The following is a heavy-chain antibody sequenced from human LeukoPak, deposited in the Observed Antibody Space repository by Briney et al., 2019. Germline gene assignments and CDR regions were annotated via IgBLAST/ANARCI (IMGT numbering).Heavy chain of an antibody. CDR3: AKARRGIRDAFDI. D-gene: IGHD6-13*01. J-gene: IGHJ3*02. V-gene: IGHV3-30*18. Sequence: GGSLRLSCAASGFTFSSYGMHWVRQAPGKGLEWVAVISYDGSNKYYADSVKGRFTISRDNSKNTLYLQMNSLRAEDTAVYYCAKARRGIRDAFDIWGQGTMVTVSS. CDR1: GFTFSSYG. CDR2: ISYDGSNK.